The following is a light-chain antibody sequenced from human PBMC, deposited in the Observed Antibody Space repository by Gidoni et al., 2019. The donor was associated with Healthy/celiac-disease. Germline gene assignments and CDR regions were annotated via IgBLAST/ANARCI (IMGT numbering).Light chain of an antibody. CDR2: AAS. J-gene: IGKJ1*01. Sequence: DIQMTHSPSSLSASVGDRVTITCRASQRISSYLNWYQQKPGKAPKLLIYAASSLQSGVPSRFSGSGSGTDFTLTISSLQPEDFATYYCQQSYSTPPTFGQGTKVEIK. CDR1: QRISSY. CDR3: QQSYSTPPT. V-gene: IGKV1-39*01.